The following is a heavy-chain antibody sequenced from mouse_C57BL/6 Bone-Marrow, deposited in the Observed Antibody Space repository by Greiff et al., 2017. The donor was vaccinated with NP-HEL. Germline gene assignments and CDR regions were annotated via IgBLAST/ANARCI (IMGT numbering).Heavy chain of an antibody. CDR1: GYSFTSYY. V-gene: IGHV1-66*01. CDR2: IYPGSGNT. D-gene: IGHD1-1*01. J-gene: IGHJ1*03. CDR3: ARGEDYYGSSYWYFDV. Sequence: QVQLQQSGPELVKPGASVKISCKASGYSFTSYYIHWVKQRPGQGLEWIGWIYPGSGNTKYTEKFKGKATLTADTSSSTAYMQLSSLTSEDSAVYYGARGEDYYGSSYWYFDVWGTGTTVTVSS.